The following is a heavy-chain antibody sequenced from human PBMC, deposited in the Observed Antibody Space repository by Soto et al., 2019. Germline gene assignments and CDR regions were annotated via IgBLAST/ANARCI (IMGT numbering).Heavy chain of an antibody. D-gene: IGHD2-15*01. J-gene: IGHJ3*02. CDR3: AKDIVVVVAAGDAFDI. CDR2: ISGSGGST. Sequence: EVQLLESGGGLVQPGGSLRLSGEVPGFTFSNYAMSWLRQPPGKGLEWVSGISGSGGSTYYADFGQGRFTISRDKSKNMLYLQMNSLRAEDTAVYYCAKDIVVVVAAGDAFDIWGQGTMVTVSS. CDR1: GFTFSNYA. V-gene: IGHV3-23*01.